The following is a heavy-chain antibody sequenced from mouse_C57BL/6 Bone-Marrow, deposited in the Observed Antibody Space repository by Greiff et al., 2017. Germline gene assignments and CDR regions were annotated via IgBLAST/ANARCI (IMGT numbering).Heavy chain of an antibody. D-gene: IGHD2-2*01. CDR3: ARGETMVTTGYFDY. J-gene: IGHJ2*01. CDR1: GYTFTSYW. Sequence: QVQLQQPGAELVKPGASVKLSCKASGYTFTSYWMHWVKQRPGQGLEWIGMIHPNSGSTNYNEKFKSKATLTVDKSSSTAYMQLSSLTSEASAVYYCARGETMVTTGYFDYWGQGTTLTVSS. CDR2: IHPNSGST. V-gene: IGHV1-64*01.